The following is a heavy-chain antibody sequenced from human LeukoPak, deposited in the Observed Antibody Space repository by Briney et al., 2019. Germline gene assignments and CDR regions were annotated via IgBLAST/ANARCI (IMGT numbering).Heavy chain of an antibody. CDR2: ISAYNGNT. CDR1: GYTFTSYG. J-gene: IGHJ4*02. CDR3: ARVTMYYYDSSGYLDY. V-gene: IGHV1-18*01. Sequence: ASVKVSCNASGYTFTSYGISWVRQAPGQGLEWMGWISAYNGNTNYAQKLQCRVTMTTDTSTSTAYMELRSLRSDDTDVYYCARVTMYYYDSSGYLDYWGKGTLVTVSS. D-gene: IGHD3-22*01.